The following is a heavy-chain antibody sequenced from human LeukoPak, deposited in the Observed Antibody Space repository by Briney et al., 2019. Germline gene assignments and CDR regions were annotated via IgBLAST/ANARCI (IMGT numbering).Heavy chain of an antibody. CDR3: ARGHCSSTSCFVYYYYGMDV. CDR2: INSEGRTT. CDR1: GFSVSSYW. Sequence: PGGSLRLACAVSGFSVSSYWMQWVRQAPGKGLVCVSRINSEGRTTTNADSVKGRFTISRENAKNTLDLQMNSLRAEDTAVYYCARGHCSSTSCFVYYYYGMDVWGQGTTVTVSS. J-gene: IGHJ6*02. V-gene: IGHV3-74*01. D-gene: IGHD2-2*01.